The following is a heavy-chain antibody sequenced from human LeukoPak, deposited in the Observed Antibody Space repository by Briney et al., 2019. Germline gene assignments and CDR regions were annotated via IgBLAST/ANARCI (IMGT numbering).Heavy chain of an antibody. V-gene: IGHV3-64D*09. J-gene: IGHJ4*02. CDR3: VEGRGGYGSGSYYDY. CDR1: GFTFSSYA. D-gene: IGHD3-10*01. CDR2: ISNNGGST. Sequence: GGSLRLSCSASGFTFSSYAMHWVRQAPGKGLEYVSAISNNGGSTFYADSVKGRFTISRDNSKNTLYLQMSSLRAEDTAVYYCVEGRGGYGSGSYYDYWGQGTLVTVSS.